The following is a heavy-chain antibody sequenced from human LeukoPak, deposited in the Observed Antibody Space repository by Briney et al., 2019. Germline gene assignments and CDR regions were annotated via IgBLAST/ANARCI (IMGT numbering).Heavy chain of an antibody. Sequence: ASVKVSCKASGGTFSSYAISWVRQAPGQGLEWMGGIIPIFGTANYAQKFQGRVTITADESTSTAYMELSSLRSEYTAVYYCARVGDCSGGSCYSGLFDPWGQGTLVTVSS. CDR2: IIPIFGTA. J-gene: IGHJ5*02. CDR3: ARVGDCSGGSCYSGLFDP. V-gene: IGHV1-69*13. CDR1: GGTFSSYA. D-gene: IGHD2-15*01.